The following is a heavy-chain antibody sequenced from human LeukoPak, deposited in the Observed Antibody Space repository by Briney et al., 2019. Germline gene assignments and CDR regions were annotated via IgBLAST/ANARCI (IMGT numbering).Heavy chain of an antibody. CDR3: ARDRIAAGGFGMDV. Sequence: GGSLRLSCAASGFTFSDYYMSWIRQAPGKGLEWVSSISSSSSYIYYADSVKGRFTISRDNAKNSLYLQMNSLRAEDTAVYYCARDRIAAGGFGMDVWGQGTTVTVSS. J-gene: IGHJ6*02. V-gene: IGHV3-11*06. D-gene: IGHD6-13*01. CDR2: ISSSSSYI. CDR1: GFTFSDYY.